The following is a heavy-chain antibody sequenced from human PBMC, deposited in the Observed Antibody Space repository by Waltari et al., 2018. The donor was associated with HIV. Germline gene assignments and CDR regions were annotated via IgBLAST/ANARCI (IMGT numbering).Heavy chain of an antibody. CDR3: ARSGYSYGTGYYFDY. J-gene: IGHJ4*02. Sequence: QVQLQESGPGLVKPSETLSLTCPVSGGSISNYYWSWIRQPPGKGLDLLGFIYFTGSTNYNPSLKSRVTMSVDTSKNQFSLKLSSVTAADTAVYYCARSGYSYGTGYYFDYWGQGTLVTVSS. CDR2: IYFTGST. CDR1: GGSISNYY. D-gene: IGHD5-18*01. V-gene: IGHV4-59*01.